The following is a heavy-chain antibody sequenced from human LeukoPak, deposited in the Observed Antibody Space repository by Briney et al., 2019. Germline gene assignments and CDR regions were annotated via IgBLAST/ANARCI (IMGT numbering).Heavy chain of an antibody. Sequence: GGSLRLSCAASGSTFTNFAMHWVRQAPGKGLEWVAVISNDERNKYYADSVKGRFTISRDNSKNTLYLQMNSLRAEDTAVYYCAKDRVAAAGIFDYWGQGTLVTVSS. CDR2: ISNDERNK. CDR3: AKDRVAAAGIFDY. J-gene: IGHJ4*02. V-gene: IGHV3-30*04. D-gene: IGHD6-13*01. CDR1: GSTFTNFA.